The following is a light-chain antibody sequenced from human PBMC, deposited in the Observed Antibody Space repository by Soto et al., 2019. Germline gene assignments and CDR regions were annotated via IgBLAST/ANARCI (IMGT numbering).Light chain of an antibody. CDR3: QQSYSTPPT. J-gene: IGKJ1*01. Sequence: DIQMTESPSSLSASVGDRVTITCQASQDISNYLNWYQQKPGKAPKLLIYKASRLERGVPSRFSGSESGTDFTLTISSLQPEDFATYYCQQSYSTPPTFGQGTKVDIK. V-gene: IGKV1-39*01. CDR1: QDISNY. CDR2: KAS.